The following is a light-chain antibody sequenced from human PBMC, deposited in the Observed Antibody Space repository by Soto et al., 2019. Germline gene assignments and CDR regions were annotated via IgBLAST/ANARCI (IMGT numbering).Light chain of an antibody. J-gene: IGLJ1*01. Sequence: QSALTQPPSASGSPGQSVTISCTGTSSDVGGYKYVPWYQQYPGKAPKLMIYAVNKRPSGVPDRFSGSKSGNTASLTVSGLQAEDEADYYCSSYAGSNNYVFGTGTKV. CDR3: SSYAGSNNYV. CDR1: SSDVGGYKY. V-gene: IGLV2-8*01. CDR2: AVN.